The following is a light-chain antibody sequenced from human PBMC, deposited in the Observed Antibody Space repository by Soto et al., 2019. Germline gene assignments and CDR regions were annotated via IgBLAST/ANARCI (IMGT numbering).Light chain of an antibody. J-gene: IGKJ1*01. V-gene: IGKV1-5*01. CDR2: DAS. CDR1: QSISSW. Sequence: DIQMTQSPSTLSASVGDRVTITWRASQSISSWLAWYQQKPGKAPKLLIYDASSLESGVPSRFSGRGSGTEFTLTISSLQPDDFATYYCQLGAFGQGTKVEIK. CDR3: QLGA.